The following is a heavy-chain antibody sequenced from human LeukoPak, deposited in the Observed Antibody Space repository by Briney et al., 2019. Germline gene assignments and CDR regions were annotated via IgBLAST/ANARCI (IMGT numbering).Heavy chain of an antibody. V-gene: IGHV4-4*07. CDR1: GASITNYY. CDR3: ARGGVPGAGNWFDP. J-gene: IGHJ5*02. Sequence: SETLSVTCTVSGASITNYYWNWIRQPAGKGLEWIGRIYTNGNTKYNPSLNSRVTMSVDTSKNQFSLRLSSVTAADTAVYYCARGGVPGAGNWFDPWGQGTLVTVSS. CDR2: IYTNGNT. D-gene: IGHD2-2*01.